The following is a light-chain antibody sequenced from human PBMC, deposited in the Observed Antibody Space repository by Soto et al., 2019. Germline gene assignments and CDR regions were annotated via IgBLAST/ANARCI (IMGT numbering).Light chain of an antibody. CDR2: DAS. CDR1: QSISNR. J-gene: IGKJ2*01. V-gene: IGKV1-5*01. Sequence: DIQMTQSTSTLSASVGDRVTITCRASQSISNRLAWYQQKPGKAPQFLIYDASTLESGVPSRFSGSGSGTEFTLTISSLQPDDFATYYCQQYNSYSYTFGQGTKVDIK. CDR3: QQYNSYSYT.